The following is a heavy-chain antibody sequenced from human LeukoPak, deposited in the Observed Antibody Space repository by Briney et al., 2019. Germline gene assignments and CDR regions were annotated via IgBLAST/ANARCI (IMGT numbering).Heavy chain of an antibody. CDR2: IIPIFGTA. CDR3: ALSSSWYIVWFDP. V-gene: IGHV1-69*01. Sequence: SVKVSCTASGGTFSSHAISWVRQAPGQGLGWMGGIIPIFGTANYAQKFQGRVTITADESTSTAYMELSSLRSEDTAVYYCALSSSWYIVWFDPWGQGTLVTVSS. J-gene: IGHJ5*02. D-gene: IGHD6-13*01. CDR1: GGTFSSHA.